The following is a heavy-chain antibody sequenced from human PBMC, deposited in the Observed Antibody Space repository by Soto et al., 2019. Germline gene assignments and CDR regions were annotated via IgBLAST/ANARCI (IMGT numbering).Heavy chain of an antibody. V-gene: IGHV1-18*01. D-gene: IGHD7-27*01. CDR3: ARDSPPNYL. J-gene: IGHJ5*02. CDR2: ISAYNGNT. CDR1: GYTFTNFG. Sequence: ASVKVSCKASGYTFTNFGSSWVRQAPGQGLEWMGWISAYNGNTNYAQKFQGRVTMTTDTSTSTAYMELRSLRSDDTAVYYCARDSPPNYLWGQGTLVTVSS.